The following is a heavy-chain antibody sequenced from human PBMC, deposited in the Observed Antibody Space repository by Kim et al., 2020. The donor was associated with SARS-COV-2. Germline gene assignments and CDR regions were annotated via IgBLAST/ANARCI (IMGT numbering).Heavy chain of an antibody. CDR2: IYYSGST. Sequence: SETLSLTCAVSGVSISSNYWSWIRQPPGKGLEWIGFIYYSGSTNYNPSLKSRVIISVDTSKNQFSLRLSSVTAADTAEYYCARGRGWGGSNNYFDYWGQG. CDR3: ARGRGWGGSNNYFDY. V-gene: IGHV4-59*01. J-gene: IGHJ4*02. D-gene: IGHD3-16*01. CDR1: GVSISSNY.